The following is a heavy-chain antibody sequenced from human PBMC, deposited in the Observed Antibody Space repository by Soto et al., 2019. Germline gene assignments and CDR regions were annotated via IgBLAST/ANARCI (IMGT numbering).Heavy chain of an antibody. V-gene: IGHV3-73*02. CDR2: IRSKANNYAT. CDR3: TSHSPEDMRRT. D-gene: IGHD2-15*01. CDR1: GFTFSDSP. Sequence: EVQLVESGGGLVQPGGSLKLSCTASGFTFSDSPMHWVRQASGKGLEWVGRIRSKANNYATAYGASMKGRFTISRDDSKNTAYLQMNSLKTEDAAVYYCTSHSPEDMRRTWGQGTLVTVSS. J-gene: IGHJ5*02.